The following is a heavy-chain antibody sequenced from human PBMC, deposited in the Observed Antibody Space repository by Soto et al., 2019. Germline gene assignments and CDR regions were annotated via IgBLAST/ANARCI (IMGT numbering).Heavy chain of an antibody. Sequence: HPGGSLRLSCAASGFTFSSYWMSWVRQAPGKGLEWVANIKQDGSEKYYVDSVKGRFTISRDNAKNSLYLQMNSLRAEDTAVYYCAGDSSSWYGLGGMDVWGQGTTVTVSS. CDR3: AGDSSSWYGLGGMDV. CDR1: GFTFSSYW. J-gene: IGHJ6*02. D-gene: IGHD6-13*01. V-gene: IGHV3-7*01. CDR2: IKQDGSEK.